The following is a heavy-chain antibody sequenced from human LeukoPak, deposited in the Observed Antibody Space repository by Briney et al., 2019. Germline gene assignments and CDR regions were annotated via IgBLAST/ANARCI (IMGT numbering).Heavy chain of an antibody. CDR2: INPNSGGT. CDR3: ARERGREGLRYFDWLLSGDYYYGMDV. J-gene: IGHJ6*02. V-gene: IGHV1-2*02. Sequence: GASVKVSCKASGYTFTCYYMHWVRQAPGQGLEWMGWINPNSGGTNYAQKFQGRVTMTRDTSISTAYMELSRLRSDDTAVYYCARERGREGLRYFDWLLSGDYYYGMDVWGQGTTVTVSS. D-gene: IGHD3-9*01. CDR1: GYTFTCYY.